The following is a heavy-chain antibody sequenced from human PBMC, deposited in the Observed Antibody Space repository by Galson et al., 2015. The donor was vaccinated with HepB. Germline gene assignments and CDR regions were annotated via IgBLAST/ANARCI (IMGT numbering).Heavy chain of an antibody. Sequence: SVKVSCKASGGTFSSYAISWVRQAPGQGLEWMGGIIPIFGTANYAQKFQGRVTITADESTSTAYMELSSLRSEDTAVYYCARDKLRFLEWYNMDVWGKGTTVTVSS. V-gene: IGHV1-69*13. CDR1: GGTFSSYA. CDR3: ARDKLRFLEWYNMDV. D-gene: IGHD3-3*01. CDR2: IIPIFGTA. J-gene: IGHJ6*03.